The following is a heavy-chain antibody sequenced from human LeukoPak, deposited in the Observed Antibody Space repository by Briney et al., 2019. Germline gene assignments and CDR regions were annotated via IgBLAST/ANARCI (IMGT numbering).Heavy chain of an antibody. CDR3: ARSSGWNSFDY. Sequence: ASVKVSCEASGGTFSSYAISWVRQAPGQGLEWMGGIIPIFGTANYAQKFQGRVTITAHQSTSTAYMELSSLRSQDTAVYYCARSSGWNSFDYWGQGTLVTVSS. J-gene: IGHJ4*02. CDR1: GGTFSSYA. CDR2: IIPIFGTA. D-gene: IGHD6-19*01. V-gene: IGHV1-69*13.